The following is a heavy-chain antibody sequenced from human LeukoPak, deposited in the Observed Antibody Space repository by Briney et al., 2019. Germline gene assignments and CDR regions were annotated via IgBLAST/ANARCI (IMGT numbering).Heavy chain of an antibody. V-gene: IGHV1-69*01. CDR3: ARTGRGSGWYDYFDY. J-gene: IGHJ4*02. D-gene: IGHD6-19*01. CDR2: IIPIFGTA. CDR1: GGTFSSYA. Sequence: SVKVPCKASGGTFSSYAISWVRQAPGQGLEWMGGIIPIFGTANYAQKFQGRVTITADESTSTAYMELSSLRSEDTAVYYCARTGRGSGWYDYFDYWGQGTLVTVSS.